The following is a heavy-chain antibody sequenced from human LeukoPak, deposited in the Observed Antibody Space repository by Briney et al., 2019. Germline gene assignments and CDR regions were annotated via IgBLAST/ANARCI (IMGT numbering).Heavy chain of an antibody. Sequence: ASVKVSCKASGGTFSSYTISWVRQAPGQGLEWMGRIIPILGIANYAQKFQGRVTITADKSTSTAYMELSSLRSEDTAVYYCASLQKGATPDFDYWGQGTLVTVSS. D-gene: IGHD3-3*01. J-gene: IGHJ4*02. CDR2: IIPILGIA. CDR1: GGTFSSYT. V-gene: IGHV1-69*02. CDR3: ASLQKGATPDFDY.